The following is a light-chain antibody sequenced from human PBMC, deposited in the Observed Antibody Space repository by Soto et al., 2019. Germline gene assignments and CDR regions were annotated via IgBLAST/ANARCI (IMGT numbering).Light chain of an antibody. V-gene: IGKV1-27*01. CDR1: QGISNY. CDR3: QKYNSVPL. CDR2: AAS. J-gene: IGKJ3*01. Sequence: DIQMTQSPSSLSASVGDRVTITCRASQGISNYIACYQQKPGKAPKLLISAASTLQSGVPSRFSGSGSGTDFTLTSSTPQSEDVATYSCQKYNSVPLFRPGIKVDIK.